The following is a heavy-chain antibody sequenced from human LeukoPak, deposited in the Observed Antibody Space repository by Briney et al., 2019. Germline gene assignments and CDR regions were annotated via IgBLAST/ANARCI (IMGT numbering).Heavy chain of an antibody. Sequence: ASVRVSCKAARDTFTDYHIHWVRQAPGQGLEWMGWINPNTGGTNYAERFKGRVTMTRDTSTSTVYMELSGLRSDDTAVFYCTRFRHIAVAGTPHFDHWGQGTLFTVSS. J-gene: IGHJ4*02. D-gene: IGHD6-19*01. CDR1: RDTFTDYH. CDR2: INPNTGGT. V-gene: IGHV1-2*02. CDR3: TRFRHIAVAGTPHFDH.